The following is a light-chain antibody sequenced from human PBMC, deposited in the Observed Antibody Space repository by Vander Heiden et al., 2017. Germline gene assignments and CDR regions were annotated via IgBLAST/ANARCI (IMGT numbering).Light chain of an antibody. J-gene: IGKJ1*01. Sequence: DKQMAKSASPLSAYIGDRGAITCRACQSISSYLESYQQKPGKAPKLLIYAACSLQSGLPSGFSCSGSGTDFNLTIRRLQPEDFATYYCHQCNSNSDMFGQGTKVEIK. CDR3: HQCNSNSDM. CDR1: QSISSY. V-gene: IGKV1-39*01. CDR2: AAC.